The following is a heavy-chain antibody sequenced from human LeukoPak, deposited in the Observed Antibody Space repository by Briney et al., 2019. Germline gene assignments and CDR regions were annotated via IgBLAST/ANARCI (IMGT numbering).Heavy chain of an antibody. Sequence: GGSLRLSCAPSGFTLSSYWMHWVRQAPGKGLVWVSRINTDGSSTNYADSVKGRFTISRDNAKNTLYLQMNSLRAEDTAVYYCARVGPSGSYYSYWGQGTLVTVSS. V-gene: IGHV3-74*01. CDR1: GFTLSSYW. J-gene: IGHJ4*02. D-gene: IGHD1-26*01. CDR3: ARVGPSGSYYSY. CDR2: INTDGSST.